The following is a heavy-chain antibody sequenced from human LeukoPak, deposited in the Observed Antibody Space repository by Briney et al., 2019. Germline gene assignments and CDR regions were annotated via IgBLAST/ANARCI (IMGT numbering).Heavy chain of an antibody. CDR1: GASINSYY. J-gene: IGHJ4*02. CDR3: ARGRYSSSWYLDY. V-gene: IGHV4-59*01. CDR2: IYYSGST. D-gene: IGHD6-13*01. Sequence: SETLSLTCTVSGASINSYYWSWIRQPPGKGLEWIGSIYYSGSTDYNPSLKSRVTISVDTSKNQFSLRLSSVTAADTAVYYCARGRYSSSWYLDYWGQGALVTVSS.